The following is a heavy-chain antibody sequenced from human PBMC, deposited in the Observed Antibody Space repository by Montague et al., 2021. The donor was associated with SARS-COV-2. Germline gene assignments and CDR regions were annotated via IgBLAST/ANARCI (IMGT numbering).Heavy chain of an antibody. Sequence: SETLSLTCAVYGGSFSGYYWSWIRQPPGKGLEWIGEINHSGSTNXNPSLRSRVTISVDTSENQFSLKLSSVTAADTAVYYCARHYYDSSGYYSPWYFDLWGRGTLVTVSS. V-gene: IGHV4-34*01. J-gene: IGHJ2*01. CDR2: INHSGST. D-gene: IGHD3-22*01. CDR3: ARHYYDSSGYYSPWYFDL. CDR1: GGSFSGYY.